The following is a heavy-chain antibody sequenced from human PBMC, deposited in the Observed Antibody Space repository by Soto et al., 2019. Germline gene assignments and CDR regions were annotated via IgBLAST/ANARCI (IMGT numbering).Heavy chain of an antibody. D-gene: IGHD6-13*01. Sequence: ASVKVSFKASGGTFSSYAISWLRQAPGQGLEWMGGIIPIFGTANYAQKFQGRVTITADESTSTAYMELSSLRSEDTAVYYCARPGIAAAGIDYFDYWGQGTLVTVSS. V-gene: IGHV1-69*13. J-gene: IGHJ4*02. CDR1: GGTFSSYA. CDR3: ARPGIAAAGIDYFDY. CDR2: IIPIFGTA.